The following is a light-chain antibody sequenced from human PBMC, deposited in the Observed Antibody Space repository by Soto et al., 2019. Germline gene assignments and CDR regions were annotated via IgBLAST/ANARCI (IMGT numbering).Light chain of an antibody. J-gene: IGLJ3*02. V-gene: IGLV2-14*01. CDR3: SSYTGRKAWV. Sequence: QSALTQPASVSGSPGQSITISCTGASSDVGGFDYVSWSQQHPGKAPKLLIYEVRNRPSGVSNRFSASKSGNTASLTISGLQPEDEADYYCSSYTGRKAWVFGGGTKVTVL. CDR2: EVR. CDR1: SSDVGGFDY.